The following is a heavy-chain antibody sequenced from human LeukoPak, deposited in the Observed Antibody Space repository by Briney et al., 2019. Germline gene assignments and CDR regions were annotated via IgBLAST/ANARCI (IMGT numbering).Heavy chain of an antibody. CDR1: GFTFSSYA. J-gene: IGHJ3*02. CDR2: ISYDGSKK. D-gene: IGHD3-10*01. Sequence: GRSLRLSCAGSGFTFSSYAMHWVRQAPGKGLEWVAVISYDGSKKYYADSVKGRFTISRDNSKNTLYLQMNSLRAEDTAVYYCAGGLTGAQNDAFDIWGQGTMVTVSS. CDR3: AGGLTGAQNDAFDI. V-gene: IGHV3-30-3*01.